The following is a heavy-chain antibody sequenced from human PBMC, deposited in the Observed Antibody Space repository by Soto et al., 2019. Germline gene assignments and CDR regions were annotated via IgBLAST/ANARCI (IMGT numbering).Heavy chain of an antibody. Sequence: SETLSLTCSVSGGSLSPHYWNWIRQPPGKGLEWIGYIYYSGSTNYNPSLKSRVTILVDTSKNQFSLKLSSVTAADTAVYYCARAVGGSCAFDIWGQGTMVTVSS. CDR1: GGSLSPHY. D-gene: IGHD6-13*01. CDR3: ARAVGGSCAFDI. V-gene: IGHV4-59*11. CDR2: IYYSGST. J-gene: IGHJ3*02.